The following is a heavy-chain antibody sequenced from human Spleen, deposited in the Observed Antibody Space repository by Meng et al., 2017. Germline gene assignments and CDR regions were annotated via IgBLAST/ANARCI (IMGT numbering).Heavy chain of an antibody. CDR2: IIPIFGTA. Sequence: SVKVSCKPSGYNFPDYYIHWVRRAPGQGLEWMGGIIPIFGTANYAQKFQGRVTITTDESTSTAYMELSSLRSEDTAVYYCAREGGNSLIYYFDYWGQGTLVTVSS. CDR3: AREGGNSLIYYFDY. CDR1: GYNFPDYY. V-gene: IGHV1-69*05. D-gene: IGHD4-23*01. J-gene: IGHJ4*02.